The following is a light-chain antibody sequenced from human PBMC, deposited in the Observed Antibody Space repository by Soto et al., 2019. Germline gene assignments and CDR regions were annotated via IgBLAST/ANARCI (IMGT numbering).Light chain of an antibody. CDR2: DAS. V-gene: IGKV3-15*01. J-gene: IGKJ4*01. Sequence: ELVLTQSPATLSVSPGERATLSCRASQGVGSTLAWYQQAPGQAPRLLIYDASTRATGIPARFSGDGSGTEFTLTISSLQSDDIAVYYCQHYKTWPLSFGAGTRVEI. CDR3: QHYKTWPLS. CDR1: QGVGST.